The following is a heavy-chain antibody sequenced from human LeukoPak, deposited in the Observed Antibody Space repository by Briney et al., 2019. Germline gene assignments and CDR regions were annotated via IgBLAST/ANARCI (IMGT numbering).Heavy chain of an antibody. V-gene: IGHV3-7*01. D-gene: IGHD3-3*01. J-gene: IGHJ4*02. Sequence: GGSLTLSCEVSGFTFSIYWMSWVRQAPGKALEGVATINQDGSEKYYVDSVKGRFTISRDNAKNSLYLQMNSLRVEDTARYYCARRYSEWSYDYWGQGTLVTVSS. CDR2: INQDGSEK. CDR1: GFTFSIYW. CDR3: ARRYSEWSYDY.